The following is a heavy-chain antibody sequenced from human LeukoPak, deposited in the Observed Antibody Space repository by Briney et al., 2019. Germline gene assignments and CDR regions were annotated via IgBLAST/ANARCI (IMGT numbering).Heavy chain of an antibody. CDR3: ARDVGYYRYDY. Sequence: PGGSLRLSCAASGFSFSSYYMSWVRQAPGKGLEWVALINPDGSERYYVDSVKGRFSISRGNTENSLFLQMSSLRADDTAVYYCARDVGYYRYDYWGQGSLVTVSS. J-gene: IGHJ4*02. D-gene: IGHD2-21*01. CDR2: INPDGSER. CDR1: GFSFSSYY. V-gene: IGHV3-7*03.